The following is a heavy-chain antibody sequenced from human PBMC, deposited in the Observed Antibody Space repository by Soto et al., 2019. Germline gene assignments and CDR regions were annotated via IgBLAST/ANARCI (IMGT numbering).Heavy chain of an antibody. Sequence: PSETLSLTCTVSGGSISSSNYYWGWIRQPPGKGLEWIGSIYYSGSTNYNPSLKSRVTISVDTSKNQFSLKLCSVTAADTAVYYCARGPRRGSPRNWFDPWGQGTLVTVSS. D-gene: IGHD3-10*01. CDR2: IYYSGST. CDR3: ARGPRRGSPRNWFDP. CDR1: GGSISSSNYY. J-gene: IGHJ5*02. V-gene: IGHV4-39*07.